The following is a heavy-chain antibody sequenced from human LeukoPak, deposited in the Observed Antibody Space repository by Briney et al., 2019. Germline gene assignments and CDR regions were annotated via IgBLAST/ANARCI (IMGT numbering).Heavy chain of an antibody. D-gene: IGHD4-17*01. CDR2: IYYSGST. V-gene: IGHV4-39*07. CDR1: GGSISSSGYY. Sequence: SETLSLTCSVSGGSISSSGYYWGWIRQSPGEGLEWIGNIYYSGSTYYNPSLKSRVTISVDTSKNQFSLKLSSVTAADTAVYYCARAVTTKWDYYYMDVWGKGTTVTVSS. J-gene: IGHJ6*03. CDR3: ARAVTTKWDYYYMDV.